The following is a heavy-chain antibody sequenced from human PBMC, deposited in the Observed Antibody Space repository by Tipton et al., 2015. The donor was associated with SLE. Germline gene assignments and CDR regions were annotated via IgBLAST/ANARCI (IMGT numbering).Heavy chain of an antibody. V-gene: IGHV4-59*01. D-gene: IGHD6-6*01. J-gene: IGHJ6*03. Sequence: TLSLTCTVSGGSISSYYWSWIRQPPGKGLEWIGYIYYSGSSNYNPSLKSRVTISVDTSKNQFSLRLSSVTAADTAVYYCARSRSSSACSYSYMVAWGKGTTVPVSS. CDR3: ARSRSSSACSYSYMVA. CDR1: GGSISSYY. CDR2: IYYSGSS.